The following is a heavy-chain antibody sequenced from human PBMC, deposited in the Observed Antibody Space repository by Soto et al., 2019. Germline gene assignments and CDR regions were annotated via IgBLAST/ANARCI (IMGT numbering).Heavy chain of an antibody. CDR3: ARDNKGMDV. J-gene: IGHJ6*02. CDR1: GGSSSSGDYY. Sequence: ASETLSVTCTVSGGSSSSGDYYWSWILQPPGKGLEWIGYIYYSGSTYYNPSLKSRVTISVDTSKNQFSLKLSSVTAADTAVYYCARDNKGMDVWGQGTTVTVSS. V-gene: IGHV4-30-4*01. CDR2: IYYSGST.